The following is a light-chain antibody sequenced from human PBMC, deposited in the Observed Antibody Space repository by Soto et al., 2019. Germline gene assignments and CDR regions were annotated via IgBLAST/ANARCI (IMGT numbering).Light chain of an antibody. J-gene: IGLJ1*01. CDR1: STDVGRYNY. V-gene: IGLV2-14*01. CDR2: DVS. CDR3: TSYTSDSTYV. Sequence: QCVLTQPVSVYGSDGESITISCTGTSTDVGRYNYVSWYQQHPGKAPKLMVYDVSNRPSWVSNRFSGSKSGITASLTISGLQAEDEAYYYCTSYTSDSTYVFGIGTKVPVL.